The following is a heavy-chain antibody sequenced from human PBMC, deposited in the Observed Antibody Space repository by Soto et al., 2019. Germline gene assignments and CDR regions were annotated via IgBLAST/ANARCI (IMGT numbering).Heavy chain of an antibody. Sequence: QITLKESGPTLVRPPQTLTLTCTFSGFSLTSGVGVGWIRQPPGKALESLALIYWDDDKRYSLSLKNRLTITKDTSKNQVVLTMTNVGPVDTATYFCAHIDPEIVTVGGHGGFDYWGQGTLVTISS. V-gene: IGHV2-5*02. D-gene: IGHD5-12*01. CDR3: AHIDPEIVTVGGHGGFDY. CDR2: IYWDDDK. CDR1: GFSLTSGVG. J-gene: IGHJ4*02.